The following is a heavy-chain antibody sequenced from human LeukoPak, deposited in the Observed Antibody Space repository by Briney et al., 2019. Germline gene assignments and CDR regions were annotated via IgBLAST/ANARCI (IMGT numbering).Heavy chain of an antibody. Sequence: AASVKVSCKASGGTFSSYAISWVRQAPGQGLEWMGRIIPILGIANYAQKFQGRVTITADKSTSTAYMELSSLRSEDTAVYYCARAGAGAVAGRRAFDIWGQGTMVTVSS. D-gene: IGHD6-19*01. J-gene: IGHJ3*02. CDR3: ARAGAGAVAGRRAFDI. CDR2: IIPILGIA. CDR1: GGTFSSYA. V-gene: IGHV1-69*04.